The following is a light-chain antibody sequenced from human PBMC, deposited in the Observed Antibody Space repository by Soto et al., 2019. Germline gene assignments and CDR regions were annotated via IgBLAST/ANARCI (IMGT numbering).Light chain of an antibody. CDR2: WAS. V-gene: IGKV4-1*01. CDR3: QQYYSTSLFT. Sequence: DIVMTQSPDSLAVSLGERATINCKSSQSVLYSSNNKNYLAWYQQKPGQPPKLLIYWASTRESGVPDRFSGSGSGTDFTLTISSLQAEDVAVYYCQQYYSTSLFTFGPGTKADIK. J-gene: IGKJ3*01. CDR1: QSVLYSSNNKNY.